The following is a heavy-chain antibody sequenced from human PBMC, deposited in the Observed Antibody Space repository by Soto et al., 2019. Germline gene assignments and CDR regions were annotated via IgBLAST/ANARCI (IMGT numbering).Heavy chain of an antibody. CDR2: INAGNGNT. Sequence: ASVTVSCQASGYAFTAYAMHWVRQAPGQRPEWMGWINAGNGNTKYPQKFQGRVTITRDTSASTAYMELSSLRSEDTAVYYCARGFCSGVSCYPGYFDYWGQGALVTVSS. V-gene: IGHV1-3*01. CDR1: GYAFTAYA. D-gene: IGHD2-15*01. J-gene: IGHJ4*02. CDR3: ARGFCSGVSCYPGYFDY.